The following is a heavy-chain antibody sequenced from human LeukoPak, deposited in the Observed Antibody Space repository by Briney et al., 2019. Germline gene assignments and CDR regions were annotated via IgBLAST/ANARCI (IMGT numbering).Heavy chain of an antibody. D-gene: IGHD2-8*01. V-gene: IGHV3-74*01. CDR1: GFTFSGYW. CDR3: ARGWSYGMDV. J-gene: IGHJ6*02. CDR2: LNSDGRAT. Sequence: PGGSLRLPCAASGFTFSGYWMHWVRQAPGKGLVWVSRLNSDGRATTYADSVKGRFTISRDNAKNTLYLQMNSLRGEDTAVYYCARGWSYGMDVWGQGTTITVSS.